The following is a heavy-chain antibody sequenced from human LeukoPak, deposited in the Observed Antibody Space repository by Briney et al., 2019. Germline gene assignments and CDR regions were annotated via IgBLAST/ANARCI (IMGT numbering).Heavy chain of an antibody. CDR3: AGEGTDVVAAGMWGYQYYYRDV. Sequence: GGSLRLSCAASGFTFDDYDMSWVRQAPGKGLEWVAGINWNGGDTGYADSVQGRFSISRDNARNSLYLQMKSLRAEDTAFYYCAGEGTDVVAAGMWGYQYYYRDVGGKGTTVTLPS. J-gene: IGHJ6*03. V-gene: IGHV3-20*04. D-gene: IGHD6-13*01. CDR1: GFTFDDYD. CDR2: INWNGGDT.